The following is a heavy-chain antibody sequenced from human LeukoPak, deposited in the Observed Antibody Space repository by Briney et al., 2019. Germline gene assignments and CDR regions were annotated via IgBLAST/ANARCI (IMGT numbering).Heavy chain of an antibody. CDR2: VSYDGSNK. Sequence: WGSLRLSCAASGFTFSSYAIHWVRQAPGKGLEWVAVVSYDGSNKYYADSVKGRFTISRDNSKNTLYLQMNSLRAEDTAVYYCAKEYSYGYAFFDYWGQGTLVTVSS. V-gene: IGHV3-30*04. CDR1: GFTFSSYA. CDR3: AKEYSYGYAFFDY. D-gene: IGHD5-18*01. J-gene: IGHJ4*02.